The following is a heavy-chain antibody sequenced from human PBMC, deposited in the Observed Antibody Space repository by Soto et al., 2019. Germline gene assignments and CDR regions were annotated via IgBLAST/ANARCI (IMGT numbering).Heavy chain of an antibody. CDR2: ISPYNGHT. V-gene: IGHV1-18*01. CDR3: AGQRNFFDY. J-gene: IGHJ4*02. CDR1: GYTFNNYG. Sequence: QDQLVQSGAEVKKPGASVKVSCKASGYTFNNYGITWVRQAPGQGLEWMGWISPYNGHTNYAQKLQGRVNMTTNTVTNTAYKELRGLRSDDTAVYFCAGQRNFFDYWGQGTLVTVSS.